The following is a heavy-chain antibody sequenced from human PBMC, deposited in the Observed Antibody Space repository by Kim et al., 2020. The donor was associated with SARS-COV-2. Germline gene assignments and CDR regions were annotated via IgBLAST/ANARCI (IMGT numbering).Heavy chain of an antibody. CDR3: ARVQLGYCSSTSCYFPGLFDY. CDR2: IKQDGSEK. CDR1: GFTFSSYW. Sequence: GGSLRLSCAASGFTFSSYWMSWVRQAPGKGLEWVANIKQDGSEKYYVDSVKGRFTISRDNAKNSLYLQMNSLRAEDTAVYYCARVQLGYCSSTSCYFPGLFDYWGQGTLVTVSS. D-gene: IGHD2-2*01. V-gene: IGHV3-7*01. J-gene: IGHJ4*02.